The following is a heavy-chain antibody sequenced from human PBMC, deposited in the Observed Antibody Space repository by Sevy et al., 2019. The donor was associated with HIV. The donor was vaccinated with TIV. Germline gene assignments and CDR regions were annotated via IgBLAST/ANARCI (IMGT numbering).Heavy chain of an antibody. CDR2: IVPVFVTP. V-gene: IGHV1-69*13. J-gene: IGHJ6*03. Sequence: ASVKVSCKTSGGTLSRYAISWVRQAPGQGLEWMGGIVPVFVTPNYAQKFQGRVNMTADESTSTAYMELTSLRSEDTAVYYCARGTSGYDFGDYYYYMDVWGKGTTVTVSS. CDR3: ARGTSGYDFGDYYYYMDV. D-gene: IGHD5-12*01. CDR1: GGTLSRYA.